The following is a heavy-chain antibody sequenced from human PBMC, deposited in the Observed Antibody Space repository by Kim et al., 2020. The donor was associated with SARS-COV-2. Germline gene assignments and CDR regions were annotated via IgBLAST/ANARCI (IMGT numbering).Heavy chain of an antibody. J-gene: IGHJ6*02. V-gene: IGHV3-11*06. CDR3: ARPPMSDYSVFYYYGMDV. D-gene: IGHD4-4*01. Sequence: KGRFTISRDNAKNSLYLQMNSLRAEDTAVYYCARPPMSDYSVFYYYGMDVWGQGTTVTVSS.